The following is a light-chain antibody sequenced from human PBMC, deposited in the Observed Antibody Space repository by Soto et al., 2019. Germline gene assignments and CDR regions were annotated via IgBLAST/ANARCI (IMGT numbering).Light chain of an antibody. V-gene: IGKV3D-20*02. CDR2: GAS. J-gene: IGKJ4*01. Sequence: EIVLTQSPGTLSLSPGERATLSCRASQSVSSSYLAWYQQKPGQAPRLLIYGASSRATGIPDRFSGSGSGTDFTLAISRLEPEDFAVYFCQQRNNWPALTFGGGTKVDIK. CDR3: QQRNNWPALT. CDR1: QSVSSSY.